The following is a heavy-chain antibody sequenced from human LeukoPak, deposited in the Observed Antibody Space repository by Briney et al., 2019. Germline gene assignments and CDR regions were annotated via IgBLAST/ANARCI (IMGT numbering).Heavy chain of an antibody. D-gene: IGHD6-13*01. J-gene: IGHJ5*02. Sequence: PGGSLRLSCAASGLTFSRHWMTWVRQAPGKGLEWVANIKHDGSEKNYVDSVKGRFTISRDDAKNSLYLQMNSLRAEDTAVYYCTKVPRQHDNWFDPWGQGTLVTVSS. V-gene: IGHV3-7*01. CDR2: IKHDGSEK. CDR3: TKVPRQHDNWFDP. CDR1: GLTFSRHW.